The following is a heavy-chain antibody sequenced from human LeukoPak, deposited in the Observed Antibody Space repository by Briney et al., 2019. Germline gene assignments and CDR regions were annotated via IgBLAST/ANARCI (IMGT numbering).Heavy chain of an antibody. CDR3: AKDLIPGGNPVGSTTIFDP. Sequence: GVPLRFSCAASGFTIDDYTMHWHRQAPGKGLEGGSSISWDSGSIGYADSVRGRFTISRDDAKNSLYLQMNSLRAEDTALYYFAKDLIPGGNPVGSTTIFDPWGQGTLVTVSS. J-gene: IGHJ5*02. V-gene: IGHV3-9*01. CDR2: ISWDSGSI. D-gene: IGHD1-26*01. CDR1: GFTIDDYT.